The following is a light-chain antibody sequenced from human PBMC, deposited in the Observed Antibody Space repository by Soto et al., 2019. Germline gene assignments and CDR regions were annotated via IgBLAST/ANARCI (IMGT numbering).Light chain of an antibody. J-gene: IGKJ2*01. V-gene: IGKV3-15*01. CDR3: QQSYNLPYT. CDR1: QSVSDN. CDR2: GAS. Sequence: EIVMTQSPATLSVSPGERATLSCRASQSVSDNLAWYQRKPGQAPRLLIYGASTRATGIPARFSGSGSETLFTLTFTSLQSEDIAIYYCQQSYNLPYTFGQGTKVDIK.